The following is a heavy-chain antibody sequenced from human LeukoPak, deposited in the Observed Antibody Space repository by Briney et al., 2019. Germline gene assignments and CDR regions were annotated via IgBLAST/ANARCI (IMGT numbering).Heavy chain of an antibody. CDR3: ARQGSTSGYNWSDT. Sequence: KPSEPLSLTCAVYGGPISGDYWSWIRQPPGKGLEWIGEINYSARTNYNTSLKSRVTISRDTSKNQFALRLSSVTAADTAVYYCARQGSTSGYNWSDTWGQGTLVTVSS. J-gene: IGHJ5*02. CDR2: INYSART. CDR1: GGPISGDY. D-gene: IGHD6-13*01. V-gene: IGHV4-34*01.